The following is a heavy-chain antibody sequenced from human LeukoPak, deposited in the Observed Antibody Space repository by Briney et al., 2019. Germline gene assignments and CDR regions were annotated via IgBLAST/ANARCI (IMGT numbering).Heavy chain of an antibody. CDR1: GGSISSYY. CDR2: IYYSGST. CDR3: ADRKYFTY. J-gene: IGHJ4*02. V-gene: IGHV4-59*01. Sequence: SETLSLTCTVSGGSISSYYWSWIRQPPGKGLEWIGYIYYSGSTNYNPSLKSRVTISVDTSKNQFSLKLSSVTAADTAVYYCADRKYFTYWGQGTLVTVSS. D-gene: IGHD2-2*01.